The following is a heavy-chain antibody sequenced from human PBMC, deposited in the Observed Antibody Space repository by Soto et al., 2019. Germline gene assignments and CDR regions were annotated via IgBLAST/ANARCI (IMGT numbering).Heavy chain of an antibody. CDR1: GFTFSSYS. CDR3: ARDKGSSWYKFYYYGMDV. CDR2: ISSSSSTI. V-gene: IGHV3-48*01. D-gene: IGHD6-13*01. J-gene: IGHJ6*02. Sequence: EVQLVESGGGLVQSGGSLRLSCAASGFTFSSYSMNWVRQAPGKGLEWVSYISSSSSTIYYADSVKGRFTISRDNAKNSLYLQMNSLRADDTAVYYCARDKGSSWYKFYYYGMDVWGQGTTVTVSS.